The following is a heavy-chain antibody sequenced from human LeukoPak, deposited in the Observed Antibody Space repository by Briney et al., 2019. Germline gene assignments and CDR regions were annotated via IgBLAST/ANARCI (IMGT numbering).Heavy chain of an antibody. CDR2: IYTSGST. D-gene: IGHD3/OR15-3a*01. CDR1: GGSISSSSYY. J-gene: IGHJ4*02. Sequence: PSETLSLTCTVSGGSISSSSYYWGWIRQPPGKGLEWIGRIYTSGSTNYNPSLKSRVTMSVDTSKNQFSLKLSSVTAADTAVYYCARGATQDWVTLDYWGQGTLVTVSS. V-gene: IGHV4-39*07. CDR3: ARGATQDWVTLDY.